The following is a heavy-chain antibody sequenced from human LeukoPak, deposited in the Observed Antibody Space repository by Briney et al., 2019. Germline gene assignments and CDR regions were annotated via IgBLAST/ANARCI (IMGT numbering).Heavy chain of an antibody. V-gene: IGHV1-2*02. CDR1: GYTFTSYG. Sequence: ASVKVSCKASGYTFTSYGISWVRQAPGQGLEWMGWISPNSGDTNYAQKFQGRVTMTRDTSISTAYMELSRLRSDDTAVYYCARGLSGWSLFDYWGQGTLVTVSS. J-gene: IGHJ4*02. CDR2: ISPNSGDT. D-gene: IGHD6-19*01. CDR3: ARGLSGWSLFDY.